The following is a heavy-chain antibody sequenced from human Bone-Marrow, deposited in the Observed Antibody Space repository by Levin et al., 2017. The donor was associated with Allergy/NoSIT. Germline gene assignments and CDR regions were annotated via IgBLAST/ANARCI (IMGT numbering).Heavy chain of an antibody. D-gene: IGHD3-3*01. CDR1: GFTFSSSA. CDR3: AKSSYYDFWSGYYTDY. Sequence: LSLTCAASGFTFSSSAMSWVRQAPGKGLEWVSAISGSGGSTYYADSVKGRFTISRDNSKNTLYLQMNSLRAEDTAVYYCAKSSYYDFWSGYYTDYWGQGTLVTVSS. V-gene: IGHV3-23*01. J-gene: IGHJ4*02. CDR2: ISGSGGST.